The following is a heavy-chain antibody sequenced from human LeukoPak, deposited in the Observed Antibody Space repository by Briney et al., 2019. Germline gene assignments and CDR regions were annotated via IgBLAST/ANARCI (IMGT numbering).Heavy chain of an antibody. Sequence: GGSLRLSCAASGFTFSSYSMNWVRQAPGKGLEWVSSISSSSYIYYADSVKGRFTISRDNAKNSLYLQMNSLRAEDTAVYYCARDQYYYDSSGYYYRFDYWGQGTLVTVSS. CDR1: GFTFSSYS. J-gene: IGHJ4*02. CDR2: ISSSSYI. D-gene: IGHD3-22*01. V-gene: IGHV3-21*04. CDR3: ARDQYYYDSSGYYYRFDY.